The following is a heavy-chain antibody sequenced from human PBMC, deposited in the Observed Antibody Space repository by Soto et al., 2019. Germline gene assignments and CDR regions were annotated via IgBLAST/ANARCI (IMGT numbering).Heavy chain of an antibody. CDR2: INHSGST. CDR3: ARGKLSDYVWGSYRYHFDY. CDR1: GGSFSGYY. Sequence: PSETLSLTCAVYGGSFSGYYWSWIRQPPGKGLEWIGEINHSGSTNYNPSLKSRVTISVDTSKNQFPLKLSSVTAADTAVYYCARGKLSDYVWGSYRYHFDYWGQGTVVTV. J-gene: IGHJ4*02. V-gene: IGHV4-34*01. D-gene: IGHD3-16*02.